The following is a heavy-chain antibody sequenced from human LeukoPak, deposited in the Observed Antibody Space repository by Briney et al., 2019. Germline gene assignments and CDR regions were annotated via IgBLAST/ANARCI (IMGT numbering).Heavy chain of an antibody. J-gene: IGHJ4*02. D-gene: IGHD6-13*01. Sequence: ASVKVSCKASGYTFTSYFIHWVRQAPGQGLEWMGIINPSGRTTSYAQKFQGRVTMTRDTSTSTVYMELSSLRSEDTAVYYCARGGSSTKFGYWGQGTLVTVSS. CDR1: GYTFTSYF. V-gene: IGHV1-46*01. CDR3: ARGGSSTKFGY. CDR2: INPSGRTT.